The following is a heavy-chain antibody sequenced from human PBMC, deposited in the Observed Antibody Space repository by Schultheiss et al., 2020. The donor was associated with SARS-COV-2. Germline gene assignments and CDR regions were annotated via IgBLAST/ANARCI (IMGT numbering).Heavy chain of an antibody. CDR2: IWYDGSNK. J-gene: IGHJ4*02. D-gene: IGHD3-3*01. CDR3: ARDRGDFDY. V-gene: IGHV3-33*08. Sequence: GGSLRLSCAASGFTVSSYWMHWVRQAPGKGLEWVAVIWYDGSNKYYADSVKGRFTISRDNSKNTLYLQMNSLRAEDTAVYYCARDRGDFDYWGQGTLVTVSS. CDR1: GFTVSSYW.